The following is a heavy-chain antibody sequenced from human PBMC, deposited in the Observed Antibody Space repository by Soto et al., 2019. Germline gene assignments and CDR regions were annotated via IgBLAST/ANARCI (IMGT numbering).Heavy chain of an antibody. V-gene: IGHV3-23*01. J-gene: IGHJ4*02. CDR3: ATRAYYYDSSGYFDY. Sequence: EVQLLESGGGLVQPGGSLRRSCAAPGFTFSSYAMSWVRQAPGKGLEWVSAISGSGGSTYYADSVKGRFTNSRDNSKNTLYLQMNSLTAEDTAVYYCATRAYYYDSSGYFDYWGQGTLVTVSS. CDR1: GFTFSSYA. CDR2: ISGSGGST. D-gene: IGHD3-22*01.